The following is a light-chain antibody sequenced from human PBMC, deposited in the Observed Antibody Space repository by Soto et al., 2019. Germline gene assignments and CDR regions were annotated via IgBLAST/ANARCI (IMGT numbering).Light chain of an antibody. CDR1: TSDIGDYNY. Sequence: QTLLTQPASLSGSPGQSITISCTGTTSDIGDYNYVSWYQHLPDKVPKLIISLVSNRPSGVSNRFSGSESGNTASLTISGLQAEDEGDYYCTSWGIFGPGTKVTVL. CDR3: TSWGI. V-gene: IGLV2-14*01. CDR2: LVS. J-gene: IGLJ1*01.